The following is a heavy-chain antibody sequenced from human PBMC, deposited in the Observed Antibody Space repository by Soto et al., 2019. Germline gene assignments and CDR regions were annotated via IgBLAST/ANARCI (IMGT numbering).Heavy chain of an antibody. V-gene: IGHV1-3*01. CDR2: INAGNGNT. D-gene: IGHD3-10*01. CDR1: GYTFTSYA. J-gene: IGHJ6*02. CDR3: ARNEVALWFGELHCMDV. Sequence: QVQLVQSGAEVKKPGASVKVSCKASGYTFTSYAMHWVRQSPGQRLEWMGWINAGNGNTKYSQKFQGRVTITRDTSASTAYMELSSLRSEDTAVYYCARNEVALWFGELHCMDVWGQGPTVTVSS.